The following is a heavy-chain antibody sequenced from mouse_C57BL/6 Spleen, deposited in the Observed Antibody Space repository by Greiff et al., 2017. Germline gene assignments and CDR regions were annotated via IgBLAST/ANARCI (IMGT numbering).Heavy chain of an antibody. CDR3: AGEDDGYYAMDY. Sequence: QVQLQQSGAELARPGASVKLSCKASGYTFTSYGISWVKQRTGQGLEWIGEIYPKSGNTNYNQKFKGKATLTADKSSSTAYMELRSLTSEDSAVYFCAGEDDGYYAMDYWGQGTSVTVSS. CDR1: GYTFTSYG. J-gene: IGHJ4*01. CDR2: IYPKSGNT. V-gene: IGHV1-81*01. D-gene: IGHD2-3*01.